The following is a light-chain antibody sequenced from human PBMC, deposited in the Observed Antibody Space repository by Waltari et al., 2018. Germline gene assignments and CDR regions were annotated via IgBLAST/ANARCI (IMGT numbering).Light chain of an antibody. V-gene: IGKV3-20*01. CDR3: QHYESLPVT. CDR1: QSISRY. J-gene: IGKJ1*01. CDR2: HAS. Sequence: EIVLTQSPGTLSLSSGERATLSCSASQSISRYLAWYQQKPGQAPRLLIYHASNRATGVPDRFSGSGSGTDFSLTISRLEPEDFAVYYCQHYESLPVTFGQGTKVEIK.